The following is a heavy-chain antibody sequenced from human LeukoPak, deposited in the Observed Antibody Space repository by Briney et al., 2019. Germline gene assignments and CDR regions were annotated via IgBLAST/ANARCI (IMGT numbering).Heavy chain of an antibody. J-gene: IGHJ4*02. CDR2: IKEDGSEK. Sequence: GGSLRLSCAASGFTFSAYWMTWVRQAPGKGLEWVANIKEDGSEKYYVDSVKGRFTISRDNARKSLYLQMNSLRAEDTAAYYCARVGGGRPVDYWGQGTLVTVSS. V-gene: IGHV3-7*01. CDR3: ARVGGGRPVDY. CDR1: GFTFSAYW. D-gene: IGHD2-15*01.